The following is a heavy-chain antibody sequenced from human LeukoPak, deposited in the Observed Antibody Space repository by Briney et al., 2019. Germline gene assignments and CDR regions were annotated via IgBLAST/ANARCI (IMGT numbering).Heavy chain of an antibody. V-gene: IGHV3-7*01. CDR1: GFTFSSYW. J-gene: IGHJ4*02. CDR2: IKQDGSEK. Sequence: GGSLRLSCAASGFTFSSYWMNWVRQAPGKGLEWVANIKQDGSEKYYVDSVKGRFTISRDNAKNSLYLQMNSLRAEDTAVYYCARVDIVVVPAARLFDYWGQGTLVTVSS. CDR3: ARVDIVVVPAARLFDY. D-gene: IGHD2-2*01.